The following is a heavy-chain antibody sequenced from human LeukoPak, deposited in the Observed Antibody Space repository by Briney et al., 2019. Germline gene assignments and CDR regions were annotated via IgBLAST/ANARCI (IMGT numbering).Heavy chain of an antibody. J-gene: IGHJ4*02. CDR1: GGSIGSYY. CDR3: ARVVHRGGNDY. V-gene: IGHV4-59*08. CDR2: IYYSGDA. D-gene: IGHD1-26*01. Sequence: SETLSLTCTVSGGSIGSYYWSWIRQPPGKGPEWIGFIYYSGDANYNPSLKSRVTISVDTSKNQFSLNLNSVTDADTAVYYCARVVHRGGNDYWGQGILVAVSS.